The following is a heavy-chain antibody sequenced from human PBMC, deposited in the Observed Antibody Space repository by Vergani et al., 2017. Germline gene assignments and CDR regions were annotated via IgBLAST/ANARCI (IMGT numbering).Heavy chain of an antibody. CDR1: GFTFSSYW. J-gene: IGHJ4*02. Sequence: EVQLVDSGGGLVQPGGSLRLSCAASGFTFSSYWMHWVRQAPGKGLVWVSRINSDGSSINYADSVKGRFTISRDNAKKTLYLQMNSLRDEDTAVYYCARAPGGYTYDYSFDYWGQGTLVTVSS. D-gene: IGHD5-18*01. CDR3: ARAPGGYTYDYSFDY. CDR2: INSDGSSI. V-gene: IGHV3-74*01.